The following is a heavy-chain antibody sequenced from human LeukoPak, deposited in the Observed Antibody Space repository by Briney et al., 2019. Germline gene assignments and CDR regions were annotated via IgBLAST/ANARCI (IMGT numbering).Heavy chain of an antibody. J-gene: IGHJ5*02. V-gene: IGHV1-69*13. CDR2: IIPIFGTA. D-gene: IGHD3-16*01. CDR1: GGTFSSYA. CDR3: AREIADLGLP. Sequence: ASVKVSCKASGGTFSSYAISWVRQAPGQGLEWMGGIIPIFGTANYAQKFQGRVTITADESTSTAYMELSSLRSEDTAVYYCAREIADLGLPWGQGTLVTVSS.